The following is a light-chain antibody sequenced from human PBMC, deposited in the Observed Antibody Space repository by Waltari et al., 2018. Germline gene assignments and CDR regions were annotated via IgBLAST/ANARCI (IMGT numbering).Light chain of an antibody. Sequence: DIVMTQSPDSLSVSLGEWATSNCKSSQSVLYSSNNKNYLAWYQQKPGQPPKLLIYWASTRESGVPDRFSGSGSGTDFTLTISRLEPEDFAVYYCQQYGSSPITFGQGTRLEIK. CDR3: QQYGSSPIT. J-gene: IGKJ5*01. CDR1: QSVLYSSNNKNY. V-gene: IGKV4-1*01. CDR2: WAS.